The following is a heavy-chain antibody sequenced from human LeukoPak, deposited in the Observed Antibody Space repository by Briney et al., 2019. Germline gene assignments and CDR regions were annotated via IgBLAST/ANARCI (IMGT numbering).Heavy chain of an antibody. CDR3: ARGVTARDSYDV. CDR2: ISTYDVDT. Sequence: ASVKVSCKASGYTFTDFGVSWVRQAPGKGLEWMGWISTYDVDTKYAQNFQGRVTMTTDTSTSTAHMDLRSLRSADTAVYYCARGVTARDSYDVWGQGTLVIVSS. J-gene: IGHJ3*01. D-gene: IGHD2-21*02. CDR1: GYTFTDFG. V-gene: IGHV1-18*01.